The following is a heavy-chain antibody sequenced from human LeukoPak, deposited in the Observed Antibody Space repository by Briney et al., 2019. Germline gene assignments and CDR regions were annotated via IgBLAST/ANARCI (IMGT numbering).Heavy chain of an antibody. Sequence: SGTLSLTCTVSGGSISNYYWSWIRQPPGKGLKWIGYIYYSGSTNYNPSLRSRVTISVDTSKNQVSLKLSSVTAADTAVYYCARGARYYYDTSGSGPRHFDYWGQGTLVAVSS. CDR3: ARGARYYYDTSGSGPRHFDY. V-gene: IGHV4-59*01. J-gene: IGHJ4*02. CDR2: IYYSGST. D-gene: IGHD3-22*01. CDR1: GGSISNYY.